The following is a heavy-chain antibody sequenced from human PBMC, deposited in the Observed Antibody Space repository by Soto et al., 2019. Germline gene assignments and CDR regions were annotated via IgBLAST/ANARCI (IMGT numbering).Heavy chain of an antibody. V-gene: IGHV3-74*01. D-gene: IGHD2-21*01. CDR2: INSDVIVT. J-gene: IGHJ3*02. CDR1: GFTFSNYW. CDR3: ASASVADAFDI. Sequence: GGSLRLSCAVSGFTFSNYWMHWVRQAPGRGLVWVSRINSDVIVTSYADFVKGRVTISRDNAKNTLYLQMNNLRVEDTAVYFCASASVADAFDIWGQGTMVTVSS.